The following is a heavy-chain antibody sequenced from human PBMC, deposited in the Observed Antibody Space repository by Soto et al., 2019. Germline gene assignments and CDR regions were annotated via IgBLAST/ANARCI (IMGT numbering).Heavy chain of an antibody. D-gene: IGHD4-17*01. Sequence: LSLTCTVSGGSVSSGSYYWSWIRQPPGKGLEWIGYIYYSGSTNYNPSLKSRVTISVDTSKNQFSLKLSSVTAADTAVYYCARTGLPNWFDPWGQGTLVTVSS. CDR2: IYYSGST. J-gene: IGHJ5*02. V-gene: IGHV4-61*01. CDR3: ARTGLPNWFDP. CDR1: GGSVSSGSYY.